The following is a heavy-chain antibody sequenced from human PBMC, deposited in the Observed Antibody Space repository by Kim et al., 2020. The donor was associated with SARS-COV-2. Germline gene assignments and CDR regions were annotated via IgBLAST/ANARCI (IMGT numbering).Heavy chain of an antibody. CDR3: ARGQPLSTMVRGVIREYY. CDR1: GGSFSGYY. CDR2: INHSGST. V-gene: IGHV4-34*01. D-gene: IGHD3-10*01. J-gene: IGHJ6*01. Sequence: ETLSLTCAVYGGSFSGYYWSWIRQPPGKGLEWIGEINHSGSTNYNPSLKSRVTISVDTSKNQFSLKLSSVTAADTAVYYCARGQPLSTMVRGVIREYY.